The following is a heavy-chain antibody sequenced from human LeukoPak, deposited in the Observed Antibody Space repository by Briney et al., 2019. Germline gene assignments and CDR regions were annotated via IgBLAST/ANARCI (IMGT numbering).Heavy chain of an antibody. J-gene: IGHJ4*02. D-gene: IGHD6-13*01. V-gene: IGHV1-69*06. CDR2: IIPIFGTA. CDR1: GGIFSSYA. CDR3: ARESTSAASDY. Sequence: SVKVSCKASGGIFSSYAISWVRQAPGQGLEWMGGIIPIFGTANYAQKFQGRVTITADKSTSTAYMELSGLRSEDTAVYYCARESTSAASDYWGQGTLVTVSS.